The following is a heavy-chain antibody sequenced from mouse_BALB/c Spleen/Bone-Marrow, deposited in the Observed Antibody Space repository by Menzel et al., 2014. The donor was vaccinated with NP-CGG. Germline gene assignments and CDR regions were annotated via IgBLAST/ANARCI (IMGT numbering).Heavy chain of an antibody. CDR2: ISSGGHYT. CDR1: GFTFSSYS. CDR3: SKDGGYDYSYYFDY. Sequence: EVQGVESGGGLVKPGGSLKLSCAASGFTFSSYSMSWVRQTPEKRLEWVATISSGGHYTYYPDSVKGRFTISRDNAKNTLYLQMSRLKSEDTAMYYCSKDGGYDYSYYFDYWGQGTTLTVSS. D-gene: IGHD2-4*01. J-gene: IGHJ2*01. V-gene: IGHV5-6-4*01.